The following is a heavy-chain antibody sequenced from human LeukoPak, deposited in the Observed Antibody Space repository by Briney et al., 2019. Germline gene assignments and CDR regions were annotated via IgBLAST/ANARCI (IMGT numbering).Heavy chain of an antibody. CDR1: GNSFTSDW. CDR3: AGYDSSDYPY. CDR2: IYPGDSDT. Sequence: GESLKISCKGSGNSFTSDWIGWVRQLPGKGLEWGGIIYPGDSDTRYSPSFQGQVTISAAKSITTAHLLWSSPKALDTAMYYCAGYDSSDYPYWGQGTLVTVSS. D-gene: IGHD3-22*01. V-gene: IGHV5-51*01. J-gene: IGHJ4*02.